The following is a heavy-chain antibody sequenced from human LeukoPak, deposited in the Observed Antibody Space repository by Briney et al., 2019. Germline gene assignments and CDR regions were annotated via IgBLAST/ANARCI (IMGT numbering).Heavy chain of an antibody. V-gene: IGHV3-23*01. Sequence: PGGSLRLSCAASGFTFSNYAMSWVRQAPGKGLGWVSVISGSGGNTDYADSVKGRFTISRDNSKNTLSLQMNSLRAEDTAVYYCAKGHLAYCGGDCYFMDYWGQGTLVTVSS. CDR1: GFTFSNYA. D-gene: IGHD2-21*02. CDR2: ISGSGGNT. J-gene: IGHJ4*02. CDR3: AKGHLAYCGGDCYFMDY.